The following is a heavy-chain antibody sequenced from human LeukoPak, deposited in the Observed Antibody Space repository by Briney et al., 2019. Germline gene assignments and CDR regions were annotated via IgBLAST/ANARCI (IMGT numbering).Heavy chain of an antibody. V-gene: IGHV3-53*01. D-gene: IGHD2-2*01. CDR1: GFTVSSNY. J-gene: IGHJ4*02. CDR2: IYSGGST. Sequence: PGGSLRLSCAASGFTVSSNYMSWVRQAPGKGLEWVSVIYSGGSTYYADSVKGRFTISRDNSKSTLYLQMNSLRAEDTAVYYCAKAHRVVPAAGSLFYYFDYWGQGTLVTVSS. CDR3: AKAHRVVPAAGSLFYYFDY.